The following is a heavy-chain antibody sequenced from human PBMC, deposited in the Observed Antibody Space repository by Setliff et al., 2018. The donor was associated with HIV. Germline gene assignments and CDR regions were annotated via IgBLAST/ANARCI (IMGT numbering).Heavy chain of an antibody. V-gene: IGHV3-30*04. CDR3: ARGCRVGWVFTYGMDV. Sequence: GGSLRLSCAASGFTFSSYALHWVRQAPGKGLEWVAIISSDGGNKFYADSVKGRFTISRDNSKNTLSLQMNSLRAEDTAVYYCARGCRVGWVFTYGMDVWGQGTLVTVSS. J-gene: IGHJ6*02. CDR2: ISSDGGNK. CDR1: GFTFSSYA. D-gene: IGHD6-13*01.